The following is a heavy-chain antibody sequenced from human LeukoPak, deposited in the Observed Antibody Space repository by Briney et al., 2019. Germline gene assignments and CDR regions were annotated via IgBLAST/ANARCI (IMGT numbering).Heavy chain of an antibody. Sequence: SETLSLTCTVSGGSISSHYWSWIRQPPGKGLEWIGYIYYSGSTSYNPSLKSRLTISVDTSRNQFSLKLSSVTAADTAVYYCARQPQTSYDSSGYYYPLFDYWGQGTLVTVSS. CDR1: GGSISSHY. V-gene: IGHV4-59*11. J-gene: IGHJ4*02. CDR2: IYYSGST. CDR3: ARQPQTSYDSSGYYYPLFDY. D-gene: IGHD3-22*01.